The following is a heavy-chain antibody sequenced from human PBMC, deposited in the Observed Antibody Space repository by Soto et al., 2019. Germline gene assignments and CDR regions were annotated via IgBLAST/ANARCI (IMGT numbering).Heavy chain of an antibody. CDR1: GYTLTELS. D-gene: IGHD1-1*01. CDR3: ATLVPSFFEVRRVYYFDY. CDR2: FDPEDGET. V-gene: IGHV1-24*01. J-gene: IGHJ4*02. Sequence: QVQLVQSGAEVKKPGASVKVSCKVSGYTLTELSMHWVRQAPGKGLEWMGGFDPEDGETIYAQKFQSRVTMVEDASTDTAYMELSSLRSEDTAVYSCATLVPSFFEVRRVYYFDYWGQGTLVTVSS.